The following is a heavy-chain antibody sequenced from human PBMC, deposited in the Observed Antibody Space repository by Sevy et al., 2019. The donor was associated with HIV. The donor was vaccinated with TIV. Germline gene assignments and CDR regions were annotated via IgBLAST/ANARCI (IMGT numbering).Heavy chain of an antibody. V-gene: IGHV4-59*01. CDR2: IYYSGST. CDR3: ARDFLDDFLSGYHYGMDV. J-gene: IGHJ6*02. D-gene: IGHD3-3*01. CDR1: GGSISSYY. Sequence: SETLSLTCTVSGGSISSYYWSWIRQPPGKGLEWIGYIYYSGSTNYNPSLKSRVTISVDTSKNQFHLKLSSVTAADTAVYYCARDFLDDFLSGYHYGMDVWGQRTTVTVSS.